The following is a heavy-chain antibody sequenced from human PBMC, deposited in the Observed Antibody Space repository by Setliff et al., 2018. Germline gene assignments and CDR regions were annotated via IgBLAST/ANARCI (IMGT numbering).Heavy chain of an antibody. D-gene: IGHD3-10*01. CDR3: ARGSRFGTIVYKGDYYMDV. V-gene: IGHV7-4-1*02. CDR2: INTNTGNP. Sequence: ASVKVSCKASGYTFRSYAMNWVRQAPGQGLEWMGWINTNTGNPTYAQGFTGRFVFSLDTPVSTAYLQISSLKSEDSAVYYCARGSRFGTIVYKGDYYMDVWGKGTTVTVSS. J-gene: IGHJ6*03. CDR1: GYTFRSYA.